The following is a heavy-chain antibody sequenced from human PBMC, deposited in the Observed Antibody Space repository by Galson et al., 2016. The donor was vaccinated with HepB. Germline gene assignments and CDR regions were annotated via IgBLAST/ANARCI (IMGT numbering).Heavy chain of an antibody. D-gene: IGHD3-10*01. J-gene: IGHJ4*02. V-gene: IGHV3-48*03. CDR3: ARALYGSGSYQVFDY. Sequence: SLRLSCAASGFTFSSYDMNWVRQAPGKGLQWVSYITTSGSTIYYADSVKGRFTISRDNAKNSLYLQMNSLRAEDTAVYHCARALYGSGSYQVFDYWGQGALVTVSS. CDR2: ITTSGSTI. CDR1: GFTFSSYD.